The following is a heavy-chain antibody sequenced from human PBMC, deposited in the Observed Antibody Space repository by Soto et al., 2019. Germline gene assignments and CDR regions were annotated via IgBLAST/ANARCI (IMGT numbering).Heavy chain of an antibody. V-gene: IGHV3-73*02. J-gene: IGHJ6*02. CDR1: GLTFSDSA. CDR2: IRSKTNNYAT. Sequence: EVQLVESGGGLVQPGGSLKLPCAASGLTFSDSAIHWVRQASGKGLGWVCRIRSKTNNYATTYAASVKGRFTISRAASKNTAYLQMNSRKTEDTAVYYCTRTKKELRYYSDNGIYVGGQGTTVTVSS. CDR3: TRTKKELRYYSDNGIYV. D-gene: IGHD1-7*01.